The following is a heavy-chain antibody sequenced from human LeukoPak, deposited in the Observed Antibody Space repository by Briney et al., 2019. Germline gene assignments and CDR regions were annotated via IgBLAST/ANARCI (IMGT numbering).Heavy chain of an antibody. D-gene: IGHD1-14*01. V-gene: IGHV4-34*01. CDR3: ASGPRRRGLTYYFDY. Sequence: SETLSLTCAVYGGSFSGYYWSWIRQPPGKGLEWIGEINHSGSTNYNPSLKSRVTISVDTSKNQFSLKLSSVTAADTAVYYCASGPRRRGLTYYFDYWGQGTLVTVSS. J-gene: IGHJ4*02. CDR1: GGSFSGYY. CDR2: INHSGST.